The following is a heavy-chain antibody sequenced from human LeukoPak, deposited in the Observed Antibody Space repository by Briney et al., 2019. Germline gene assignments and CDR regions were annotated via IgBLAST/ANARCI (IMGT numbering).Heavy chain of an antibody. Sequence: SETLSLTCTVSGGSISSYYWSWIRKPAGKGLEWIGRIYTSGSTNYNPSLKSRVTISVDKSKNQFSLKLSSVTAADTAVYYCARLSRSGYYMDVWGKGTTVTVSS. J-gene: IGHJ6*03. CDR3: ARLSRSGYYMDV. CDR1: GGSISSYY. CDR2: IYTSGST. V-gene: IGHV4-4*07. D-gene: IGHD3-3*01.